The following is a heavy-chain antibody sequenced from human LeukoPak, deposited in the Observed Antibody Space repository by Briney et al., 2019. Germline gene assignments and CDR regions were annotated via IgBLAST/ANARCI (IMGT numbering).Heavy chain of an antibody. V-gene: IGHV6-1*01. CDR1: GDSVSSNSAA. J-gene: IGHJ4*02. Sequence: QTLSLTCVISGDSVSSNSAACNWVRQSPSRGLEWLVRTYYRSKWYNDYAVSVKSRITSNPDTSKNQFTLQLNSETPRDTAVYYCARTKGIAVAGTYDYWGQGTLVTVSS. CDR2: TYYRSKWYN. CDR3: ARTKGIAVAGTYDY. D-gene: IGHD6-19*01.